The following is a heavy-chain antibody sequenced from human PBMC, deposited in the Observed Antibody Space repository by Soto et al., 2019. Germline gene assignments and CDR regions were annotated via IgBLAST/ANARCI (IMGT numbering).Heavy chain of an antibody. D-gene: IGHD2-2*01. V-gene: IGHV3-48*03. CDR3: ARRGST. CDR1: GFTFSSSE. Sequence: EVQLVESGGGLVQPGGSLRLSCVASGFTFSSSEMYWVRQAPGKGLEWFSYIHPAGQPIFFADSVKGRFTISRDNAKKSVYLQMNSLRAEDTAVYYCARRGSTWGQGTMVTVSS. J-gene: IGHJ3*01. CDR2: IHPAGQPI.